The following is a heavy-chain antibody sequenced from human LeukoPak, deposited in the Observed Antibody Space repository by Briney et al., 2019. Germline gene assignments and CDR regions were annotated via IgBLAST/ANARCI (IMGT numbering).Heavy chain of an antibody. J-gene: IGHJ5*02. CDR3: GRGFDTNNGRYWVNP. V-gene: IGHV4-38-2*01. D-gene: IGHD1/OR15-1a*01. CDR1: GYSITTLSY. Sequence: SETLSLTCAVSGYSITTLSYGVWIRQSPGKGLEWIASVYHGVTTYYNPSLRSRVSISVDTSNNHFSLKLTSVTAADTAVYYCGRGFDTNNGRYWVNPWGQGTLVTVSS. CDR2: VYHGVTT.